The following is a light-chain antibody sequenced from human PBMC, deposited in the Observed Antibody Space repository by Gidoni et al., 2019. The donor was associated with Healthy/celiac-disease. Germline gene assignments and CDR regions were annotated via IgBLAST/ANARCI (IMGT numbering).Light chain of an antibody. CDR2: QDS. CDR1: KLGDKY. J-gene: IGLJ2*01. Sequence: SYELTQPPSVSVSPGQTASITCSGDKLGDKYACWYQQKPGQSPVLVIYQDSKRPSGIPERFSGSNSGNTATLTISGTQAMEEADYYCQAWDSINVVFGGGTKLTVL. CDR3: QAWDSINVV. V-gene: IGLV3-1*01.